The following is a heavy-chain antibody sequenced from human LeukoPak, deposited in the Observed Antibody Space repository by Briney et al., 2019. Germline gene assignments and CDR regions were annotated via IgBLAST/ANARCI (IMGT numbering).Heavy chain of an antibody. CDR1: GGSISSGSYY. CDR3: ARATVTTALLDY. J-gene: IGHJ4*02. V-gene: IGHV4-61*02. Sequence: SQTLSLTCTVSGGSISSGSYYWSWIRQPAGKGLEWIGRIYTSGSTNYNPSLKSRVTISVDTSKNQFSLKLSSVTAAGTAVYYCARATVTTALLDYWGQGTLVTVSS. CDR2: IYTSGST. D-gene: IGHD4-17*01.